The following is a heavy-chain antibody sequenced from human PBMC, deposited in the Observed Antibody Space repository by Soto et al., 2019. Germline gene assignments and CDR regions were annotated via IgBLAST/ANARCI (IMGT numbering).Heavy chain of an antibody. V-gene: IGHV4-39*01. CDR2: IYYSGST. CDR1: VGSISSSSYY. J-gene: IGHJ4*02. Sequence: PSETLSLTCTVSVGSISSSSYYWGWIRQPPGKGLEWIGSIYYSGSTYYNPSLKSRVTISVDTSKNQFSLKLSSVTAADTAVYYCARSCTGYSSSCGDDYWGQGTLVTVSS. D-gene: IGHD6-13*01. CDR3: ARSCTGYSSSCGDDY.